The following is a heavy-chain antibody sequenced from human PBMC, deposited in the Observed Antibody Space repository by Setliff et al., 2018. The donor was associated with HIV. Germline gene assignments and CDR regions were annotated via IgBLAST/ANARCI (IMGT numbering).Heavy chain of an antibody. J-gene: IGHJ3*02. Sequence: PSETLSLTCAVSGGSISSNWWSWVRQSPGKGLEWVSTIANGINTYYADSVKGRFTISRDNAKNSLYLQMNSLRAEDTAVYYCARDSDVTSDAFDIWGQGTMVTVSS. CDR2: IANGINT. CDR3: ARDSDVTSDAFDI. CDR1: GGSISSNW. D-gene: IGHD4-17*01. V-gene: IGHV3-21*01.